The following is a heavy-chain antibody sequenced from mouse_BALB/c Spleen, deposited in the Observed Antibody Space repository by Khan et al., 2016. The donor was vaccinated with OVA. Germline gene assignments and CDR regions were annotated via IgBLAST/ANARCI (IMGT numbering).Heavy chain of an antibody. V-gene: IGHV6-6*02. CDR1: GFTFSNYW. CDR2: IRLRSNYYAT. Sequence: QLEESGGGLVQPGGSLKLSCIASGFTFSNYWMSWVRQSPEKGLEWVAEIRLRSNYYATHYAESVKGRFTISRDDSKSSVYLQVNNLRTEDTGTYYCTRAWDWYFDVWGAGTTVTVSS. CDR3: TRAWDWYFDV. J-gene: IGHJ1*01. D-gene: IGHD4-1*01.